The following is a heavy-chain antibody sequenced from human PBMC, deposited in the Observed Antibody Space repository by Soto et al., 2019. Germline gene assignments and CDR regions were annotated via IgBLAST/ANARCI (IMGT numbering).Heavy chain of an antibody. J-gene: IGHJ6*02. Sequence: EVQLVESGGGLVKPGGSLRLSCAASGFTFSSYSMNWVRQAPGKGLEWVSSISSSSSYIYYADSVKGRFTISRDNAKNSLYLQMNRLGAEDTAVYYCARELYGGRGWYPDGSDVWGQGTTVTVSS. D-gene: IGHD6-19*01. CDR3: ARELYGGRGWYPDGSDV. CDR1: GFTFSSYS. V-gene: IGHV3-21*01. CDR2: ISSSSSYI.